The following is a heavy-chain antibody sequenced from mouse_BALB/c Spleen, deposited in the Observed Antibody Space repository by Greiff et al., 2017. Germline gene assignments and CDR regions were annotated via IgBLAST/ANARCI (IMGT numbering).Heavy chain of an antibody. D-gene: IGHD3-1*01. V-gene: IGHV5-6*01. CDR1: GFTFSSYG. CDR2: ISSGGSYT. J-gene: IGHJ4*01. Sequence: EVQGVESGGDLVKPGGSLKLSCAASGFTFSSYGMSWVRQTPDKRLEWVATISSGGSYTYYPDSVKGRFTISRDNAKNTLYLQMSSLKSEDTAMYYCARPGPFYAMDYWGQGTSVTVSS. CDR3: ARPGPFYAMDY.